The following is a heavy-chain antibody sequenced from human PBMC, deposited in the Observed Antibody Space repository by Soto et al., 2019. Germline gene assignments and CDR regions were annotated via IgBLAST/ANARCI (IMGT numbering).Heavy chain of an antibody. CDR3: ARDRSGSHDIDDSLDI. V-gene: IGHV3-30-3*01. CDR2: ISYDGGNE. Sequence: QVQLVESGGGVVQPGRSLRLSCAASRFSFSTYAIHWVRQAPGKGLEWVAGISYDGGNEYYADSVKGRFTISRDNSKSTLYLKMNSLGPDDTAVYYCARDRSGSHDIDDSLDILGRGKMVTVSS. J-gene: IGHJ3*02. D-gene: IGHD1-26*01. CDR1: RFSFSTYA.